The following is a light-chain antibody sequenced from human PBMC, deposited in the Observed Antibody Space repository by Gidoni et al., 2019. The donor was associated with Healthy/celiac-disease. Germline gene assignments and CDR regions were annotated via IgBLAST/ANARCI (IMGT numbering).Light chain of an antibody. CDR3: QKYNSAPLT. J-gene: IGKJ2*01. V-gene: IGKV1-27*01. CDR2: AAS. Sequence: DSKMTQSPSSLSASVGDRVTITCRASQGISNYLAWYQQKPGKVPKLLIYAASTLQSGVPSRFSGGGARTDFTLTISSLQPEDVATYYCQKYNSAPLTFXQXTKLEIK. CDR1: QGISNY.